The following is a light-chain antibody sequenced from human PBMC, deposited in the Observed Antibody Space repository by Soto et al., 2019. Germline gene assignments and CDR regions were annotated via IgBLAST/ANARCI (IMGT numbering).Light chain of an antibody. V-gene: IGKV3-15*01. CDR2: GAS. CDR1: QSVGSS. J-gene: IGKJ5*01. CDR3: QQYNNWPIT. Sequence: EIVLTQSPGTLSLSPGDRATLSCRPSQSVGSSFLAWFQHKPGQAPRLLIYGASTRATGIPARFSGSGSGTEFTLTISSLQSEDFAVYYCQQYNNWPITFGQGTRLEIK.